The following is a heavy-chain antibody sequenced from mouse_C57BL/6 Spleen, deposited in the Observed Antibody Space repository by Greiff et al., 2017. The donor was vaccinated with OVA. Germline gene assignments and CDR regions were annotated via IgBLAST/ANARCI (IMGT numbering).Heavy chain of an antibody. Sequence: GGGLVQPTGSLKLSCAASGFTFNTYAMHWVRQAPGQGLEWVARIRSKSSNYATYYADSVKDRFTISRDDSQSMLYLQMNNLKTEDAAMYYCVGEDDYDVGFAYWGQGTLVTVSA. CDR1: GFTFNTYA. CDR3: VGEDDYDVGFAY. V-gene: IGHV10-3*01. D-gene: IGHD2-4*01. CDR2: IRSKSSNYAT. J-gene: IGHJ3*01.